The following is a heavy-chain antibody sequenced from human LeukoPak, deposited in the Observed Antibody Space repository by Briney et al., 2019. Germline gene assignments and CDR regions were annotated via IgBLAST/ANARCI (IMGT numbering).Heavy chain of an antibody. CDR2: INHSGST. CDR1: GGSFSGYY. D-gene: IGHD3-10*01. V-gene: IGHV4-34*01. Sequence: SETLSLTCAVYGGSFSGYYWSWIRQPPGKGLEWIGEINHSGSTNYNPSLKSRVTISVDTSKNQFSLKLSSVTAADTAVYYCARGYRPFGYRMYYYGSGSYINWFDPWGQGTLVTVSS. J-gene: IGHJ5*02. CDR3: ARGYRPFGYRMYYYGSGSYINWFDP.